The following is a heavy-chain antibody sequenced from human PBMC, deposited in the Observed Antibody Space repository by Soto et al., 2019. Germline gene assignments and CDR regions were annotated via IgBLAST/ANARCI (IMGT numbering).Heavy chain of an antibody. CDR3: ARGPSVGAFFDF. CDR1: GGSFNVYY. J-gene: IGHJ4*02. V-gene: IGHV4-34*01. Sequence: QVQLQQWGAGLLKPSETLALTCAVYGGSFNVYYWTWMRQPPGKGLEWIGEINRSGSTNYNPSRKSRVTISIDTSKIQFSLTLSSVTAADTAIYYCARGPSVGAFFDFWGQGSQVTVSP. CDR2: INRSGST. D-gene: IGHD1-26*01.